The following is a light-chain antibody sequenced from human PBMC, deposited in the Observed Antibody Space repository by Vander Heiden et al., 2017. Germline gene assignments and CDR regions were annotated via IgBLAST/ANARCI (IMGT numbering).Light chain of an antibody. CDR3: QQDDSNPRYT. CDR2: WAS. Sequence: DMVMTQSPDSLAVSLGERATINCKSSQSVLYSSNNKNYLAWYQQKPGQPPKLLIYWASTRESGVPDRFSGSGYGTDFTLTISSRQAEDVAVYYCQQDDSNPRYTFGQGTKLEIK. V-gene: IGKV4-1*01. J-gene: IGKJ2*01. CDR1: QSVLYSSNNKNY.